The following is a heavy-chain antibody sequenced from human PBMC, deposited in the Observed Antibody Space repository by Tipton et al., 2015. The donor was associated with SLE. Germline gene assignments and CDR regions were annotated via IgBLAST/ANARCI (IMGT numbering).Heavy chain of an antibody. J-gene: IGHJ6*02. Sequence: TLSLTCTVSGGSVGSRPYYWGWIRQPPGKGLEWIGNIYYSGSTYYNPSLKSRLSISVDTSMNQVSLRLGYVTAADTAVYYCARGGRLRWSYYGMDVWGQGTTVTVSS. CDR3: ARGGRLRWSYYGMDV. CDR2: IYYSGST. D-gene: IGHD4-23*01. V-gene: IGHV4-39*07. CDR1: GGSVGSRPYY.